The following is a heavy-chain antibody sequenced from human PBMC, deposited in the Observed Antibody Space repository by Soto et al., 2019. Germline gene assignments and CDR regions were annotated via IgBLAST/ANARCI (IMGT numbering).Heavy chain of an antibody. CDR1: GGSISSGNYY. Sequence: QVQLQEPGPGLVKPSQTLSLTCTLSGGSISSGNYYWSWIRQHPGKGLEWIGYIYYSGSTHYNPSLKSRVNLSLATSNNHFSLKLSSVTAADTAVYYCARMGLHLGELSRNWFDPWGQGTLVTVSS. CDR3: ARMGLHLGELSRNWFDP. V-gene: IGHV4-31*03. D-gene: IGHD3-16*02. CDR2: IYYSGST. J-gene: IGHJ5*02.